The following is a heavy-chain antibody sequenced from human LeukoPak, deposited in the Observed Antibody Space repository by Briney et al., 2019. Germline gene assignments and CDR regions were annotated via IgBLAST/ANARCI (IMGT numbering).Heavy chain of an antibody. V-gene: IGHV4-59*01. CDR3: ARDVRGYSSSWYYFDY. CDR1: GGSISSYY. D-gene: IGHD6-13*01. J-gene: IGHJ4*02. CDR2: IYYSGST. Sequence: SETLSLTCTVSGGSISSYYRSWIRQPPGKGLEWIAYIYYSGSTNYNPSLKSRVTISVDTSKNQFSLKLSSVTAADTAVYYCARDVRGYSSSWYYFDYWGQGTLVTVSS.